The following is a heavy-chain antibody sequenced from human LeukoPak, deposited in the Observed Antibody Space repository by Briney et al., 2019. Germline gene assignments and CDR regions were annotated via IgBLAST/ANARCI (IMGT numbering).Heavy chain of an antibody. J-gene: IGHJ5*02. CDR2: IHHSGGT. CDR1: GYSISSGYY. CDR3: ARERGYCSGGSCNWFDL. Sequence: SETLSLTCTVSGYSISSGYYWGWIRQPPGKGLEWIESIHHSGGTYYNPSLKSRVTITVDTSKNQFSLKLSSVTAADTAVYYCARERGYCSGGSCNWFDLWGQGTLVTVSS. D-gene: IGHD2-15*01. V-gene: IGHV4-38-2*02.